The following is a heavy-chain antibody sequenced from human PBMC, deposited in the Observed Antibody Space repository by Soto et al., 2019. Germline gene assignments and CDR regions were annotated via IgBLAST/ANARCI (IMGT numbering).Heavy chain of an antibody. CDR1: GGSISSYY. J-gene: IGHJ6*02. CDR2: IYYSGST. D-gene: IGHD3-9*01. V-gene: IGHV4-59*01. Sequence: SETLSLTCTVSGGSISSYYWSWIRQPPGKGLEWIGYIYYSGSTNYNPSLKSRVTISVDTSKNQFSLKLSSVTAADTAVYYCARDNGYDILTRYRYYYCMDVWGQGTTVTVSS. CDR3: ARDNGYDILTRYRYYYCMDV.